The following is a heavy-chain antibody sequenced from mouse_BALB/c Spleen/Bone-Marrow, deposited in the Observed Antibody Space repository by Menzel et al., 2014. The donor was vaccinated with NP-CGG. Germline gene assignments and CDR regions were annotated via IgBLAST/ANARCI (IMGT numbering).Heavy chain of an antibody. CDR1: GFDFRTYW. Sequence: EVKLQESGGGLVQPGGFLKLSCAASGFDFRTYWMSWVRQAPGKGLEWIGEINPDSKTKNYAPSLKDKFIISRDNAKKTLYLQMSKVRSEDTALYYCARMGYYGWLAYWGQGTLVTGSA. J-gene: IGHJ3*01. V-gene: IGHV4-1*02. CDR2: INPDSKTK. CDR3: ARMGYYGWLAY. D-gene: IGHD1-1*01.